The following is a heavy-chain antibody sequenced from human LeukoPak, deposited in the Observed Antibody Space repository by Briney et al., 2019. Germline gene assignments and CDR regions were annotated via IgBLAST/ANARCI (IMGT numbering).Heavy chain of an antibody. CDR2: ISSGSGYI. V-gene: IGHV3-21*01. J-gene: IGHJ4*02. CDR3: ARSQEAHDY. CDR1: GFTFSSYY. Sequence: HPGGSLRLSCAASGFTFSSYYMNWVRQAPGKGLEWVSSISSGSGYIYYADSVRGRFTISRDNAKNSRYLQMNSLRAEDTAVYYCARSQEAHDYWGQGTLVTVSS.